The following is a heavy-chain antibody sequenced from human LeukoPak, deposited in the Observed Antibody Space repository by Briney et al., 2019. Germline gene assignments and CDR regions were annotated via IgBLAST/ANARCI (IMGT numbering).Heavy chain of an antibody. D-gene: IGHD3-22*01. Sequence: ASVKVSRKASGYTFTSYGISWVRQAPGQGLEWMGWISAYNGNTNYAQKVQGRVTMTTDTSSSTAYMELRSLRSDDTAVYYCARSSAYYYDSSGYYIPFDYWGQGTLVTVSS. V-gene: IGHV1-18*01. J-gene: IGHJ4*02. CDR1: GYTFTSYG. CDR3: ARSSAYYYDSSGYYIPFDY. CDR2: ISAYNGNT.